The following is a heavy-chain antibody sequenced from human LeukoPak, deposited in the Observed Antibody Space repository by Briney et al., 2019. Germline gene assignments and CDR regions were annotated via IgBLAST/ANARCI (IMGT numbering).Heavy chain of an antibody. D-gene: IGHD3-10*01. Sequence: PSETLSLTCAVYGGSFSGYYWAWIRQTPGKGLEWIGNIYYSGSTHYNPSLKSRVTMSVDTSKNQFSLKLNSVTAADTAVYYCARRGDVGDGRFDPWGQGTLVTVFS. CDR2: IYYSGST. CDR1: GGSFSGYY. J-gene: IGHJ5*02. CDR3: ARRGDVGDGRFDP. V-gene: IGHV4-34*01.